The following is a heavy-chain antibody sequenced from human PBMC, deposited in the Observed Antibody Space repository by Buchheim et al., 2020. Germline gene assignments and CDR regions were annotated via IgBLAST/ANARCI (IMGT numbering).Heavy chain of an antibody. V-gene: IGHV3-30*18. CDR3: ANGRGLGNGPFMYYFDY. CDR2: ISFDGSDK. Sequence: QVQLVESGGGVVQPGRSLRLSCAASGFTFSSYGMHWVRQAPGKGLEWVTVISFDGSDKHYADSVKGRFTISRDNSKNTLYLQMDSLRPEDTAVYYCANGRGLGNGPFMYYFDYWGQGTL. CDR1: GFTFSSYG. D-gene: IGHD2-8*01. J-gene: IGHJ4*02.